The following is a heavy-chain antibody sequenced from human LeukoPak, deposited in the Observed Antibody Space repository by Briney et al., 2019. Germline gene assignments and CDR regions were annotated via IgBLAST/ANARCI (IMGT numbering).Heavy chain of an antibody. CDR2: ITPIFGTA. D-gene: IGHD3-10*01. J-gene: IGHJ6*03. V-gene: IGHV1-69*05. CDR1: GGTFSSYA. CDR3: ARGESDYGSERYYYYMDV. Sequence: SVKVSCKASGGTFSSYAISWVRQAPGQGLEWMGGITPIFGTANYAQKFQGRVTITTDESTSTAYMELSSLRSEDTAVYYCARGESDYGSERYYYYMDVWGKGTTVTVSS.